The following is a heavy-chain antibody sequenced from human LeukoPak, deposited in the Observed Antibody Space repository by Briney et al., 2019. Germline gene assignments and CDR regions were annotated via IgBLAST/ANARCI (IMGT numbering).Heavy chain of an antibody. CDR1: GFTFSNAW. CDR3: TTVYYYDSSGHYYNNY. CDR2: IKSETDGGTT. D-gene: IGHD3-22*01. V-gene: IGHV3-15*01. J-gene: IGHJ4*02. Sequence: GGSLRLSCAASGFTFSNAWMSWVRQAPGKGLEWVGRIKSETDGGTTEYAAPVKGRFTISRDDSKNTLYLQMNSLKTEDTAVCYCTTVYYYDSSGHYYNNYWGQGTLVTVSS.